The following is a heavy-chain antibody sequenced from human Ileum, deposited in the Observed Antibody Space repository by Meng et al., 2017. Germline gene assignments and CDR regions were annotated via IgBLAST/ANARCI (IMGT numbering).Heavy chain of an antibody. D-gene: IGHD1-26*01. J-gene: IGHJ4*02. CDR1: GDSFTDYY. V-gene: IGHV4-34*01. CDR2: IHYSGST. Sequence: QLQLMQWGSGMLKPSETLSLTCNVYGDSFTDYYCNWIRQPPGKGLEWIGEIHYSGSTNYNPSLESRVTISEDTSQKQFSLRLSSVTAADTAVYYCARRIRGGSYLGWGQGTLVTVSS. CDR3: ARRIRGGSYLG.